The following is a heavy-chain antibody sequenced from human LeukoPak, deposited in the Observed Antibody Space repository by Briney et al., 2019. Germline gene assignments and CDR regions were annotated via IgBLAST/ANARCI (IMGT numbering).Heavy chain of an antibody. CDR2: ISYDGSNK. CDR1: GFTFSSYA. V-gene: IGHV3-30-3*01. CDR3: AKVGIGGTYFDY. J-gene: IGHJ4*02. Sequence: GGSLRLSCAASGFTFSSYAMHWVRQAPGKGLEWVAVISYDGSNKYYADSVKGRFTISRDNSKNTLYVQMNSLRAEDTALYYCAKVGIGGTYFDYWGQGTLVTVSS. D-gene: IGHD1-7*01.